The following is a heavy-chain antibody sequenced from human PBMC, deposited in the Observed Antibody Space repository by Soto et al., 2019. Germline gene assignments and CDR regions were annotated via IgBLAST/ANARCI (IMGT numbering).Heavy chain of an antibody. J-gene: IGHJ4*02. CDR3: ATHPGRHYSNTHDY. CDR1: GGTFSSYA. Sequence: GASVKVSCKASGGTFSSYAISWVRQAPGQGLEWMGGIIPIFGTANYAQKFQGRVTITADESTSTAYMELSSLRSEDTAVYYCATHPGRHYSNTHDYWGQATLVTSPQ. CDR2: IIPIFGTA. D-gene: IGHD4-4*01. V-gene: IGHV1-69*13.